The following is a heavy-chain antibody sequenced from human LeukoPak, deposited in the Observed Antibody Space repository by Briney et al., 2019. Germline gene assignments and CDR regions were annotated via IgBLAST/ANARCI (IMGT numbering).Heavy chain of an antibody. D-gene: IGHD3-22*01. J-gene: IGHJ4*02. Sequence: GGSLRLSCVDPGFTFSTYWMDWVRQSPGKRLEWVASIHPVGSQKDYGESVKGRFSISRDNAKKSLYLQMNSLRAEDTATYYCATDRGYSSFDYWGQGTLVTVSS. CDR2: IHPVGSQK. CDR1: GFTFSTYW. CDR3: ATDRGYSSFDY. V-gene: IGHV3-7*01.